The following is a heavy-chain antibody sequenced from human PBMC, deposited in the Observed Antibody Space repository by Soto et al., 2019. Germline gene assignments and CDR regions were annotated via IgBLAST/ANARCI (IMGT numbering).Heavy chain of an antibody. V-gene: IGHV4-31*03. Sequence: QVQLRESGPGLVKPSQTLSLTCTVSGGSINSGGYYWNWIRQHPGKGLEWIGYMYYSGSTYSNPSLRRRGIISADTSENHFSLKLSAVTAADTAVYFCARGYRQSGDSSSWVFDYWGQGTLVNVSS. CDR2: MYYSGST. J-gene: IGHJ4*02. CDR3: ARGYRQSGDSSSWVFDY. CDR1: GGSINSGGYY. D-gene: IGHD6-13*01.